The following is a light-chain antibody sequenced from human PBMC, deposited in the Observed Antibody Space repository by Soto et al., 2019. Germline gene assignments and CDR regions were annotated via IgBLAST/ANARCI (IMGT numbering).Light chain of an antibody. CDR1: QGIGYT. CDR2: DTS. CDR3: QRYNNWSLT. V-gene: IGKV3-15*01. J-gene: IGKJ4*01. Sequence: EVVLTQSPATLSVSPGEGVTLSCRASQGIGYTLAWYQHKPGQTPRLLIYDTSARATGVPAGVSGSRSWPEFTLNIITLQSDDWGIYDCQRYNNWSLTFGSGTNVESK.